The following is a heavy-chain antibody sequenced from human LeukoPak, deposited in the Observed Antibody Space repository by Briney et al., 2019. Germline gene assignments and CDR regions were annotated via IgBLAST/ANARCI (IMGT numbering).Heavy chain of an antibody. Sequence: GGSLRLSCAASGFTFSSYWMHWVRQAPGQGLVWVSRINSDGSSTSYADSVRGRFTISRDNAKNTLYLQMNSLRAEDTAVYYCARGGEYSSGWYGFWGQGTLVTVSS. V-gene: IGHV3-74*01. CDR1: GFTFSSYW. J-gene: IGHJ4*02. D-gene: IGHD6-19*01. CDR3: ARGGEYSSGWYGF. CDR2: INSDGSST.